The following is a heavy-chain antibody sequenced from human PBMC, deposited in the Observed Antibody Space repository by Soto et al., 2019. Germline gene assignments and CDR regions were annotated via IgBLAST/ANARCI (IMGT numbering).Heavy chain of an antibody. CDR3: ARVTLEWFEDYYYGMDV. D-gene: IGHD3-3*01. J-gene: IGHJ6*02. CDR1: GYSFTSYW. CDR2: IYPGDSDT. Sequence: ESLKISCKGSGYSFTSYWIGWVRQMPGKGLEWMGIIYPGDSDTRYSPSFQGQVTISADKSISTAYLQWRRLKASDNAMYYCARVTLEWFEDYYYGMDVWGQGTTVTVSS. V-gene: IGHV5-51*01.